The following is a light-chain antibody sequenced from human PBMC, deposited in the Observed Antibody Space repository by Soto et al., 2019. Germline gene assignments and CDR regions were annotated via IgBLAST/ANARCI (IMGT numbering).Light chain of an antibody. V-gene: IGKV3-15*01. CDR1: QSVGRS. CDR2: TAT. CDR3: QQYDNWPPYT. Sequence: DIVMTQSPAILSVSPGERATLSCRASQSVGRSLAWYQQKPGQAPRLLIYTATIRAAGVPARFSGSGSGTEFTLTISSLQSEDFAVYYCQQYDNWPPYTFGQGTKLEIK. J-gene: IGKJ2*01.